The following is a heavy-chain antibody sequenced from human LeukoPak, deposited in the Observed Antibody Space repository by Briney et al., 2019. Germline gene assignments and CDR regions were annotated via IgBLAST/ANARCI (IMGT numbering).Heavy chain of an antibody. CDR1: GFTFSSYA. Sequence: GGSLRLSCAASGFTFSSYAMSWVRQAPGKGLECISGFSGSGGSTYYADSVKGRFTISRDNSKNTLYLQMNSLRAEDTAVYYCAKERSSGYYPWTIDYWGQGTLVTVSS. CDR3: AKERSSGYYPWTIDY. CDR2: FSGSGGST. V-gene: IGHV3-23*01. D-gene: IGHD3-22*01. J-gene: IGHJ4*02.